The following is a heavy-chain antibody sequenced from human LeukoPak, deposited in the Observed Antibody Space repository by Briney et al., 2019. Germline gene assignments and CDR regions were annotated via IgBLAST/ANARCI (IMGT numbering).Heavy chain of an antibody. D-gene: IGHD6-13*01. CDR1: GFTFSSYG. CDR2: IWYDGSNK. V-gene: IGHV3-33*06. J-gene: IGHJ4*02. Sequence: GRSLRLSCAASGFTFSSYGMHWVRQAPGKGLEWVAVIWYDGSNKYYADSVKGRFTISRENSKNTLYLQMNSLRAEDTAVYYCAKGLMEQLVPWGFDYWGQGTLVTVSS. CDR3: AKGLMEQLVPWGFDY.